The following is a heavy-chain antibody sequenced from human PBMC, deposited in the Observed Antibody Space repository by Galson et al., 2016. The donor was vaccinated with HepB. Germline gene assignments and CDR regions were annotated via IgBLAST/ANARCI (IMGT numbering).Heavy chain of an antibody. CDR2: INYSGSNT. D-gene: IGHD3-10*01. CDR3: AKGKRYSDSGSYYVDY. V-gene: IGHV3-23*01. J-gene: IGHJ4*02. CDR1: GFTFRSYD. Sequence: SLRLSCAASGFTFRSYDMSWVRQAPGKGREWVSGINYSGSNTYYADPVKGRFTISRDNSKNTLYLQMNSLRVEDSAVYYCAKGKRYSDSGSYYVDYWGQGTLVTVSS.